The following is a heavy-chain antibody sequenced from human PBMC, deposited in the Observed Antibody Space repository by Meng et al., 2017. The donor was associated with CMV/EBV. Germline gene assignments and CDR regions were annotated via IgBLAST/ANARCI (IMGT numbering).Heavy chain of an antibody. CDR3: AKDYYDSSGLFDY. CDR2: IRYDGSNK. V-gene: IGHV3-30*02. J-gene: IGHJ4*02. Sequence: GESLKISCAASGFTFSSYGMHWVRQAPGKGLEWVAFIRYDGSNKYYADSVKGRFTISRDNSKNTRYLQMNSLRAEDTAVYYWAKDYYDSSGLFDYWGQGTLVTVSS. D-gene: IGHD3-22*01. CDR1: GFTFSSYG.